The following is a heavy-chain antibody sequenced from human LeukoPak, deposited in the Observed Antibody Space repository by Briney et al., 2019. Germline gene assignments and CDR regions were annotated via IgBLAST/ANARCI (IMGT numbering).Heavy chain of an antibody. V-gene: IGHV3-30*18. CDR1: GFTFSSYG. Sequence: GGSLRLSCAASGFTFSSYGMHWVRQAPGKGLEWVAVISYDGSNKYYADSVKGRFTISRDNSKNTLYLQMNGLRAEDTAVYYCAKDGDGPYYFDYWGQGTLVTVSS. D-gene: IGHD5-24*01. J-gene: IGHJ4*02. CDR3: AKDGDGPYYFDY. CDR2: ISYDGSNK.